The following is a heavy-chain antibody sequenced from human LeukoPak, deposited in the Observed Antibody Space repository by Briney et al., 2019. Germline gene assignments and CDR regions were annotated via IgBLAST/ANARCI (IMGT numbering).Heavy chain of an antibody. D-gene: IGHD3-16*01. CDR3: ARDRAVTQVWVEFDS. V-gene: IGHV3-66*03. CDR2: IRDSGET. Sequence: GGSLRLSCEGSGFSVSNYYMNWVRQAPGKGLEWVSLIRDSGETFYAASVKGRFTISRDNSKNTVYLQMSRLRVEDKAVYFCARDRAVTQVWVEFDSWGQGTLVTVSS. J-gene: IGHJ5*01. CDR1: GFSVSNYY.